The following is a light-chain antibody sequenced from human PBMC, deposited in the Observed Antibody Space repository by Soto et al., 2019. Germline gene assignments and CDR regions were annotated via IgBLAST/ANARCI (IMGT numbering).Light chain of an antibody. J-gene: IGKJ1*01. CDR3: LQYASSPRT. CDR2: GAS. Sequence: EIVLTQSPGTLSLSPGETATLSCRASQSVTSNFLAWYQQKPVQAPRLLISGASNRATDIPDRFSGSGSRTDFTLAINKMEPEDFAVYYCLQYASSPRTFGQGTKVEIK. V-gene: IGKV3-20*01. CDR1: QSVTSNF.